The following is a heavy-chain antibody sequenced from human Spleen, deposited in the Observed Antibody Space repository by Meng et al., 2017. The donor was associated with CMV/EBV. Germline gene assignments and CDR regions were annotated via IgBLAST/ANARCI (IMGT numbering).Heavy chain of an antibody. CDR1: GVSFSNYG. Sequence: ASGVSFSNYGMHWVRQAPGKGLEWVAVIWSDGSNKYYADSVKGRFTISRDNSKNTLYLQMNSLRAEDTALYYCAKSPGTTVASFDYWGQGTLVTVSS. V-gene: IGHV3-33*06. CDR2: IWSDGSNK. D-gene: IGHD4-11*01. J-gene: IGHJ4*02. CDR3: AKSPGTTVASFDY.